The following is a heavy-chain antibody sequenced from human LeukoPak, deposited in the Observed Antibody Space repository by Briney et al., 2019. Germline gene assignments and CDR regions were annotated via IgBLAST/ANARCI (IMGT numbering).Heavy chain of an antibody. CDR1: GFTFTNFA. CDR3: ARPTTVTTEAFGY. Sequence: GGSLRLSCAASGFTFTNFAMNWVRQAPGKGLEWVSAISGRAGSTYYADSVKGRFTLSRDNSKDTVYLQMSSLRAEDTAIYYCARPTTVTTEAFGYWGQGTLVTVSS. CDR2: ISGRAGST. J-gene: IGHJ4*02. D-gene: IGHD4-11*01. V-gene: IGHV3-23*01.